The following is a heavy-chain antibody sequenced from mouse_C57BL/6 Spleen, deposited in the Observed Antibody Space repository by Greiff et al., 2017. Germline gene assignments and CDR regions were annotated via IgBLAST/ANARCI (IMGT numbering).Heavy chain of an antibody. V-gene: IGHV1-61*01. Sequence: VQLQQPGAELVRPGSSVKLSCKASGYTFTSYWMDWVKQRPGQGLEWIGNIYPSYSDTHYNQKFKDKATLTVDKSSSTAYMQLSSLTSEASAVYDCARSDYYGSSYNVAYWGQGTTLTVSA. CDR3: ARSDYYGSSYNVAY. D-gene: IGHD1-1*01. CDR2: IYPSYSDT. J-gene: IGHJ2*01. CDR1: GYTFTSYW.